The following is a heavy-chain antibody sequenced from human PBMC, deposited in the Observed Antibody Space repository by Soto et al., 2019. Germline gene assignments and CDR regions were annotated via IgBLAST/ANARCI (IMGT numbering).Heavy chain of an antibody. J-gene: IGHJ4*02. V-gene: IGHV4-34*01. CDR3: AINLLLWFGEFPFYFDY. CDR2: INHSGST. D-gene: IGHD3-10*01. Sequence: QVQLQQWGAGLLKPSESLSLTCAVYGGSFSGYYWSWIRQPPGKGLEWIGEINHSGSTNYNPSLKSRVTIPVDTSKNQFSLKLSSLTAADTAVYYCAINLLLWFGEFPFYFDYWGQGTLVTVSS. CDR1: GGSFSGYY.